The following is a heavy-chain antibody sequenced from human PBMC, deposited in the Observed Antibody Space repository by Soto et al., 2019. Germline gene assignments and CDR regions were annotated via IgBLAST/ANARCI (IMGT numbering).Heavy chain of an antibody. Sequence: SETLSLTCTVSGGSISSGGYYWSWIRQHPGKGLEWIGYIYYSGSTYYNPSLKSRVTISVDTSKNQFSLKLSSVTAADTAVYYCAKKLAVEVPAAPPYNWFAPWAKGTLVTVSP. J-gene: IGHJ5*02. V-gene: IGHV4-31*03. D-gene: IGHD2-2*01. CDR3: AKKLAVEVPAAPPYNWFAP. CDR1: GGSISSGGYY. CDR2: IYYSGST.